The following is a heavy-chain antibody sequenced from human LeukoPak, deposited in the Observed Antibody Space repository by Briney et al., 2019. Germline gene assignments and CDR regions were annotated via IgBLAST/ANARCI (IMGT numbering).Heavy chain of an antibody. D-gene: IGHD4-17*01. CDR3: ARDPRDYGDYYFDY. J-gene: IGHJ4*02. CDR2: ISSSGIAM. V-gene: IGHV3-48*03. Sequence: GGSLRLSCAASGFTFSTYEMNWVRQAPGKGLEWVSYISSSGIAMYYADSVKGRFTISRDNSKNTLYLQMNSLRAEDTAVYYCARDPRDYGDYYFDYWGQGTLVTVSS. CDR1: GFTFSTYE.